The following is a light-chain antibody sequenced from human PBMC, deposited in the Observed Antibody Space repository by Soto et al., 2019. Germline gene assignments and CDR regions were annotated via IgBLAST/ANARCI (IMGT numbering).Light chain of an antibody. V-gene: IGKV3-20*01. CDR2: GAS. CDR3: QKYGVSPST. CDR1: QSVSSSY. J-gene: IGKJ4*01. Sequence: EIVLTQSPGTLSLSPGERATLSCRASQSVSSSYLAWYQQKPGQAPRLLIYGASSRATGIPDRFSGSGSGTDFTLTISRLAPEDFAVYYCQKYGVSPSTFGGGTKVEIK.